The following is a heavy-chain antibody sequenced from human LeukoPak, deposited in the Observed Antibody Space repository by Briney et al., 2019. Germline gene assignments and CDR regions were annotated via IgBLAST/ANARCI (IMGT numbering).Heavy chain of an antibody. V-gene: IGHV4-34*01. J-gene: IGHJ4*02. D-gene: IGHD2-2*01. Sequence: SETLSLTCAVYGGSFSGYYWSWIRQPPGKGLEWIGEINHSGSTNYNPSLKSRVTISVDTSKNQFSLKLSSVTAADTAVYYCARDLRYCSSTSCYAPLRHWGQGTLVTVSS. CDR1: GGSFSGYY. CDR2: INHSGST. CDR3: ARDLRYCSSTSCYAPLRH.